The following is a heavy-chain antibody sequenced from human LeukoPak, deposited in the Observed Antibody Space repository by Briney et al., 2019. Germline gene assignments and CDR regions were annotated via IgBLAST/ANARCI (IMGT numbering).Heavy chain of an antibody. CDR2: ISGSGGST. V-gene: IGHV3-23*01. CDR1: GFTFSSYA. D-gene: IGHD6-13*01. CDR3: AKDHSSSWYARDDY. J-gene: IGHJ4*02. Sequence: LSGGSLRLSCAASGFTFSSYAMSWVRQAPGKGLEWVSAISGSGGSTYNADSVKGRFTISRDNSKNTLYLQMNSLRAEDTAVYYCAKDHSSSWYARDDYWGQGSLDTVSS.